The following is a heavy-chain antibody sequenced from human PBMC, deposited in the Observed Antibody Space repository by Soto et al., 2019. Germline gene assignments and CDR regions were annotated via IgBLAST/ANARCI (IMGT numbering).Heavy chain of an antibody. CDR3: ARARIAPRMFDS. J-gene: IGHJ4*02. Sequence: SETLSLTCAVSGYSITSSHYWNWVRQSPGKGLEWIGESFHTGTTNYNPSLESRVIISVDTSTNQFSLKLTSVTAADTAVYYCARARIAPRMFDSWGQGTLVTVPS. V-gene: IGHV4-4*02. CDR1: GYSITSSHY. D-gene: IGHD2-15*01. CDR2: SFHTGTT.